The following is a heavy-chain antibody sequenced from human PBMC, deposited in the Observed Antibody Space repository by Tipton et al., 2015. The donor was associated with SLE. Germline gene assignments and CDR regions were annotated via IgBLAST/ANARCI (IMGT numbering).Heavy chain of an antibody. J-gene: IGHJ4*02. Sequence: TLSLTCSVSGVSISTYYWSWIRQSPGKGLEWIGEISHSGDTDYNPSLKSRVTMSVDKSKNQSSLKLSSVTAADTAVYYCARVAQGTLTVYSIDYWGQGTLVTVSS. CDR3: ARVAQGTLTVYSIDY. D-gene: IGHD2-15*01. V-gene: IGHV4-59*12. CDR1: GVSISTYY. CDR2: ISHSGDT.